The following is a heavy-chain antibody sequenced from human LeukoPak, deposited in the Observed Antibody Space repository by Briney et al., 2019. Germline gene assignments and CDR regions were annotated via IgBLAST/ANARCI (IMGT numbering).Heavy chain of an antibody. Sequence: GGSLRLSCAASGFTVSSNYMSWVRQAPGKGLEWVSVIYSGGSTYYADSVKGRFTISRDNSKDTLYLQMNSLRAEDTAVYYCARFEAGTFDYWGQGTLVTVSS. CDR1: GFTVSSNY. CDR2: IYSGGST. V-gene: IGHV3-53*01. J-gene: IGHJ4*02. D-gene: IGHD6-19*01. CDR3: ARFEAGTFDY.